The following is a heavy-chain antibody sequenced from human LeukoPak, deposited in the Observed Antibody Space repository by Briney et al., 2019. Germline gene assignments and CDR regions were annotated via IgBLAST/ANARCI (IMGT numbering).Heavy chain of an antibody. J-gene: IGHJ4*02. D-gene: IGHD1-26*01. CDR1: GYTFTGYY. CDR3: ARVRGVGATYYFDY. CDR2: INPNSGGT. Sequence: ASVKVSCKASGYTFTGYYMHWVRQAPGQGLEWMGRINPNSGGTNYAQKFQGRVTMTRDTSISTACMELSRLRSDDTAVYYCARVRGVGATYYFDYWGQGTLVTVSS. V-gene: IGHV1-2*06.